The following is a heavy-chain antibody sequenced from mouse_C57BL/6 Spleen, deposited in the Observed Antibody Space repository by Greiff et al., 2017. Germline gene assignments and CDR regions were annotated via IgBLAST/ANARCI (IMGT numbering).Heavy chain of an antibody. D-gene: IGHD4-1*01. CDR2: IYPGDGDT. CDR3: ARGSTGTFDY. CDR1: GYAFSSSW. J-gene: IGHJ2*01. Sequence: QVQLKESEPELVKPGASVRISCKASGYAFSSSWMNWVKQRPGKGLEWIGRIYPGDGDTNYNGKFKGKATLTADKSSSTAYMQLSSLTSEDSAVYFCARGSTGTFDYWGQGTTLTVSS. V-gene: IGHV1-82*01.